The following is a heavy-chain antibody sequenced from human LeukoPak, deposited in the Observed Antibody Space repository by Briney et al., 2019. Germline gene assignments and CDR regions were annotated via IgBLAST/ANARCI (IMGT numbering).Heavy chain of an antibody. CDR2: IYYSGST. D-gene: IGHD6-19*01. V-gene: IGHV4-59*08. Sequence: SETLSLTCSVSGGSISSFYWSWIRQPPGKGLEWIGYIYYSGSTNYNPSLKSRVTISVDTSKNQFSLKLSPVTAADTAVYYCARHVIAVASFGYWGQGTLVTVSS. CDR3: ARHVIAVASFGY. J-gene: IGHJ4*02. CDR1: GGSISSFY.